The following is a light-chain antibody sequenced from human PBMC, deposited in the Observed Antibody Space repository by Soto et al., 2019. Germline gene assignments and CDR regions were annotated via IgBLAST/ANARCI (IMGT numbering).Light chain of an antibody. CDR2: GDS. J-gene: IGLJ1*01. Sequence: QLVLTQPPSVSGAPGQRVTISCTGSSSNIGAGYDVHWYQQLPGTAPKLLIYGDSNRPSGLPDRFSGSKSGTSASLAITGLQAEDEADYYCQSFDSSLSGYVFGTGTKLTVL. V-gene: IGLV1-40*01. CDR3: QSFDSSLSGYV. CDR1: SSNIGAGYD.